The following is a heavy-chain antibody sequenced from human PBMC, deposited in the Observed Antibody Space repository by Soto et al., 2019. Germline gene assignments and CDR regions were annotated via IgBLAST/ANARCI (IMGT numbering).Heavy chain of an antibody. D-gene: IGHD5-12*01. CDR1: GGSISSYY. CDR3: ARGVRDGYMNWFDP. V-gene: IGHV4-59*01. Sequence: SLTCTVSGGSISSYYWSWIRQPPGKGLEWIGYIYYSGSTNYNPSLKSRVTISVDTSKNQFSLKLSSVTAADTAVYYCARGVRDGYMNWFDPWGQGTLVTVSS. J-gene: IGHJ5*02. CDR2: IYYSGST.